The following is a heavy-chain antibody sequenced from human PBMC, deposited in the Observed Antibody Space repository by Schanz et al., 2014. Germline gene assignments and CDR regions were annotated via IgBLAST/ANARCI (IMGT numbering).Heavy chain of an antibody. V-gene: IGHV4-39*01. CDR3: ARPGGSSWSFAY. CDR2: IYQSGTP. D-gene: IGHD6-13*01. CDR1: DGSISSSSYY. Sequence: QVQLQESGPGLVKPSENLSLTCTVSDGSISSSSYYWGWIRQPPGKGLEWIGSIYQSGTPYYSPPLKSRLTISVNTPKNQSPQNLSPVTAADTAVYYCARPGGSSWSFAYWGLGRLVIVSS. J-gene: IGHJ4*02.